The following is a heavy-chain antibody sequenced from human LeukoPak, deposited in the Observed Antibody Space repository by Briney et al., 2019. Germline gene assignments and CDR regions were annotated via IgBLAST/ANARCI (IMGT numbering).Heavy chain of an antibody. CDR2: IIPILGIA. D-gene: IGHD3-22*01. Sequence: GASVKVSCKASGGTFSSYAISWVRQAPGQGLEWTGRIIPILGIANYAQKFQGRVTITADKSTSTAYMELSSLRSEDTAVYYCARERHYYDSSGYYHWGQGTLVTVSS. CDR3: ARERHYYDSSGYYH. V-gene: IGHV1-69*04. CDR1: GGTFSSYA. J-gene: IGHJ5*02.